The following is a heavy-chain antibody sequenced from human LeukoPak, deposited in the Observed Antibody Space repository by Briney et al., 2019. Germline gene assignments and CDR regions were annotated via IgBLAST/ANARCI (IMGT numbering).Heavy chain of an antibody. D-gene: IGHD6-19*01. CDR2: VPFDGIKK. J-gene: IGHJ4*02. CDR3: AKDRPHSSGWGTPADF. CDR1: GCTFSTSG. Sequence: PGGSLRLSCAASGCTFSTSGMHWVRQAPLKGLEWVAYVPFDGIKKYYADSVRGRFTISRDNSKNTLYLQLNSLRPDDTAVYYCAKDRPHSSGWGTPADFWGQGTLVTVSS. V-gene: IGHV3-30*02.